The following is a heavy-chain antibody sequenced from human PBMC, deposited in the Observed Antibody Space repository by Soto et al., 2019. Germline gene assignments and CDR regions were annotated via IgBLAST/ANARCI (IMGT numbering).Heavy chain of an antibody. CDR1: GGTFSSYA. Sequence: ASVKVSCKASGGTFSSYAISWVRQAPGQGLEWMGGIIPIFGTANYAQKFQGRVTITADESTSTAYMELSSLRSEDTAVYYCARVPHYGDYVGGWFDPWGQGTLVTVSS. J-gene: IGHJ5*02. V-gene: IGHV1-69*13. CDR3: ARVPHYGDYVGGWFDP. D-gene: IGHD4-17*01. CDR2: IIPIFGTA.